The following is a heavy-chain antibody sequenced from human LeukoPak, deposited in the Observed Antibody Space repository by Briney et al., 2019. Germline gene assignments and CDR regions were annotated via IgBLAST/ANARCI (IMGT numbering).Heavy chain of an antibody. CDR3: ARQAGYSSGWVSYYFDF. CDR2: TYSGGTT. J-gene: IGHJ4*02. CDR1: GFDISGSY. V-gene: IGHV3-66*04. Sequence: GGSLRLSCTASGFDISGSYMSWVRQAPGKGLEWVSVTYSGGTTYYADSVKGRFTIPRDNSKNALYLQMNNLRAGDTAVYYCARQAGYSSGWVSYYFDFWGQGTLVTVSS. D-gene: IGHD6-25*01.